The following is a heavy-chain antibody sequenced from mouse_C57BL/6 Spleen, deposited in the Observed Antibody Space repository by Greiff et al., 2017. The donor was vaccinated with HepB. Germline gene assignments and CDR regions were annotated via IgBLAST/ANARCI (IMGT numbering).Heavy chain of an antibody. V-gene: IGHV1-80*01. CDR3: ARLRLGTGSFDY. Sequence: QVQLKQSGAELVKPGASVKISCKASGYAFSSYWMNWVRQRPGKGLEWIGQIYPGDGDTNYNGKFKGKATLTADKSSSTAYMQLSSLTSEDSAVYFCARLRLGTGSFDYWGQGTTLTVSS. D-gene: IGHD4-1*01. J-gene: IGHJ2*01. CDR1: GYAFSSYW. CDR2: IYPGDGDT.